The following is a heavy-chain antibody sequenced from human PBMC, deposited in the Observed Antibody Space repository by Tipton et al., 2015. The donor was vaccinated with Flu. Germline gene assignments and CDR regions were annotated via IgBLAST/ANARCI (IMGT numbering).Heavy chain of an antibody. J-gene: IGHJ3*02. CDR3: ARVPPYGRKAFDI. D-gene: IGHD4-17*01. CDR2: IYYSGST. Sequence: TLSLTCTVSGGSISSYYWSWIRQPPGKGLEWIGYIYYSGSTNYNPSLKSRVTISVDTSKNQFSLKLSSVTAADTAVYYCARVPPYGRKAFDIWGQGTMVTVSS. V-gene: IGHV4-59*01. CDR1: GGSISSYY.